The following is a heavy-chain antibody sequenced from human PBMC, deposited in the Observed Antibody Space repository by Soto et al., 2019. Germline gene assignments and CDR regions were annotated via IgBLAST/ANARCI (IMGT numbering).Heavy chain of an antibody. D-gene: IGHD1-20*01. J-gene: IGHJ6*01. Sequence: QVQLQESGPGLVKPSGTLSLTCVVSGGSISTSNWWSWVRQPPGKGLEWIGEIYHSGSTRYNPSPRSRGTLSVEQAKKQFPLKPGPGTAAGHAVYYCAEVAEDRYNTCSGGIGVRGQGTTVIVSS. CDR3: AEVAEDRYNTCSGGIGV. CDR2: IYHSGST. CDR1: GGSISTSNW. V-gene: IGHV4-4*02.